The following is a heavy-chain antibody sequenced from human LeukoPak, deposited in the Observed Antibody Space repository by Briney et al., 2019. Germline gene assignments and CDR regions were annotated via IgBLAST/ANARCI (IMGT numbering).Heavy chain of an antibody. D-gene: IGHD1-26*01. J-gene: IGHJ4*02. CDR2: MNPNSGNT. CDR3: ARDIVGATQDFNFDY. Sequence: ASVTVSCKASGYTFSSYDINWVRQATGQGLEWMGWMNPNSGNTAYAQKFQGRVTMSRDTSISTAYMELSSLRSEDTAVYYCARDIVGATQDFNFDYWGQGTLVTVSS. V-gene: IGHV1-8*02. CDR1: GYTFSSYD.